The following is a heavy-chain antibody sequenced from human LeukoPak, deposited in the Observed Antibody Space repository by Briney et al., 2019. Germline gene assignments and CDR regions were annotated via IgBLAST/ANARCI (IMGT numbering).Heavy chain of an antibody. V-gene: IGHV3-21*01. CDR1: GFTFSSYS. D-gene: IGHD5-18*01. CDR3: ASYPDTAMVEYHFDY. CDR2: ISSSSSYI. J-gene: IGHJ4*02. Sequence: PGGSLRLSCAASGFTFSSYSMNWVRQAPGKGLEWVSSISSSSSYIYYADSVKGRFTISRDNAKNSLYLQMNSLRAEDTAVYYCASYPDTAMVEYHFDYWGQGTLVTVSS.